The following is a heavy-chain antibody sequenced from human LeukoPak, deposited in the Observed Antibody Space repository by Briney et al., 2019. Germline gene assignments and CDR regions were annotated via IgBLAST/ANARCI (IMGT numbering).Heavy chain of an antibody. Sequence: SETLSLTCTISGGSIGGDHWSWIRQVPGEGLEWIGYINPSGGTSYNPSLRGRVTISLNTPANQFSLRLTSVTAADTAVYYCARAVTDTSLVDFWGQGTLVAVSS. CDR2: INPSGGT. CDR1: GGSIGGDH. V-gene: IGHV4-4*08. J-gene: IGHJ4*02. CDR3: ARAVTDTSLVDF. D-gene: IGHD3-22*01.